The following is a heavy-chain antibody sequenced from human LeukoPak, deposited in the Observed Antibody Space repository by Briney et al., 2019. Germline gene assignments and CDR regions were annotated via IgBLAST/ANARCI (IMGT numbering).Heavy chain of an antibody. CDR2: IYTSGST. CDR1: GGSISSGSYY. Sequence: NHSETLSLTCTVSGGSISSGSYYWSWIRQPAGKGLEWIGRIYTSGSTNYNPSLKSRVTMSVDTSKNQFSLKLSSVTAADTAVYYCARQVYGDPRTGYYYYMDVWGKGTTVTISS. D-gene: IGHD4-17*01. CDR3: ARQVYGDPRTGYYYYMDV. V-gene: IGHV4-61*02. J-gene: IGHJ6*03.